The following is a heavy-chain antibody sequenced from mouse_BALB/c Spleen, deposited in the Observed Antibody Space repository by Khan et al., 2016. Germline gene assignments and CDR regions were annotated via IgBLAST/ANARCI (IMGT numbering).Heavy chain of an antibody. D-gene: IGHD2-3*01. CDR3: ARYDGNYYAMDY. V-gene: IGHV1-54*01. J-gene: IGHJ4*01. CDR2: INPGSGGT. Sequence: QVQLQQSGAELVRPGTSVKVSCKASGYAFTNYLIEWVKQRPGQGLEWIGVINPGSGGTYYTEKFTGKATLTADNSSSTAYMQLSSLTSDDSAVYFCARYDGNYYAMDYWGQGTSVTVSS. CDR1: GYAFTNYL.